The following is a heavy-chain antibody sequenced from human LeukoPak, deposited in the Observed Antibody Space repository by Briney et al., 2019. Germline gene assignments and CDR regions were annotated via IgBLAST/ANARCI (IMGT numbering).Heavy chain of an antibody. V-gene: IGHV4-4*02. J-gene: IGHJ4*02. D-gene: IGHD3-3*01. CDR2: IYHSGST. Sequence: SGTLSLTCAVSGGSISSSNWWSWVRQPPGQGLEWIGEIYHSGSTNYNPSLKSRVTISVDKSKNQFSLMLSSVTAADTAVYYCARESGYDFWSGYFDYWGQGTLVTVSS. CDR3: ARESGYDFWSGYFDY. CDR1: GGSISSSNW.